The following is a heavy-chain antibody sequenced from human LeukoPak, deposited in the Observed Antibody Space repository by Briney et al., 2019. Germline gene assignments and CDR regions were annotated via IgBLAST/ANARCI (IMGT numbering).Heavy chain of an antibody. Sequence: ASVKVSCEASGGTFSSYAISWVRQAPGQGLEWMGRIIPIFGTANYAQKFQGRVTITTDESTSTAYMELSSLRSEDTAVYYCARDARYCSSTSCPKKGYYYGMDVWGKGTTVTVSS. V-gene: IGHV1-69*05. CDR2: IIPIFGTA. J-gene: IGHJ6*04. CDR3: ARDARYCSSTSCPKKGYYYGMDV. CDR1: GGTFSSYA. D-gene: IGHD2-2*01.